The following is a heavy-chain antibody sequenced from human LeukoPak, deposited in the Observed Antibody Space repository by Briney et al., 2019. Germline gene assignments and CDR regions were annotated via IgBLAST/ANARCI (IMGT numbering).Heavy chain of an antibody. CDR1: GVTFDDYA. J-gene: IGHJ4*02. CDR3: VKVTAAGFVDH. D-gene: IGHD6-13*01. V-gene: IGHV3-9*01. Sequence: GRSLRLSCAAPGVTFDDYAMHLVRQAPGKGLEWVSGIGWNSGGIVYADSVKGRFTISRDNAKKSLYLQMNSLGAEDTALYYCVKVTAAGFVDHWGQGTLVTVSS. CDR2: IGWNSGGI.